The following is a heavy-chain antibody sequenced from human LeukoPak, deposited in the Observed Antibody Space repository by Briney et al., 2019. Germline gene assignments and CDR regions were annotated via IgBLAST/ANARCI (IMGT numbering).Heavy chain of an antibody. V-gene: IGHV3-49*04. D-gene: IGHD3-10*01. CDR1: GFTFGDYA. CDR3: TRTMVRGVVPNYYYYGMDV. CDR2: IRSKAYGGTT. Sequence: PGRSLRLSCTASGFTFGDYAMSWVRQAPGKRLEWVGFIRSKAYGGTTEYAASVKGRFTISRDDSKSIAYLQMNSLKTEDTAVYYCTRTMVRGVVPNYYYYGMDVWGKGTTVTVSS. J-gene: IGHJ6*04.